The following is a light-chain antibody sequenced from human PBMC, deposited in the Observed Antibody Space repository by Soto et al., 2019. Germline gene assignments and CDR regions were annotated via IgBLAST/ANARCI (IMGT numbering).Light chain of an antibody. Sequence: AIRMTQSPSSFSASTGDRVTITCRASQGISSYLAWYQQKPGKAPELLIYAASTLQSGVPSRFSGSGSGTDFTLTISCLQSEDFATYYCQQYYSYLPFTFGPGTKVDIK. V-gene: IGKV1-8*01. CDR2: AAS. J-gene: IGKJ3*01. CDR1: QGISSY. CDR3: QQYYSYLPFT.